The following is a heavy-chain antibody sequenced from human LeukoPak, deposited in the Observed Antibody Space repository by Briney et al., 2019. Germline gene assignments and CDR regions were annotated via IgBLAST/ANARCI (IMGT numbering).Heavy chain of an antibody. J-gene: IGHJ5*02. CDR2: ISYTGST. CDR3: ARRNYHILSGDWFDP. V-gene: IGHV4-61*05. Sequence: PSQTLSLTCTVSGGSISSSSYYWGWIRQPPGKGLEWIGYISYTGSTNYNPSLQSQVTISLDTSKSQFSLKLSSVTAADTAVYYCARRNYHILSGDWFDPWGQGTLVTVSS. CDR1: GGSISSSSYY. D-gene: IGHD3-9*01.